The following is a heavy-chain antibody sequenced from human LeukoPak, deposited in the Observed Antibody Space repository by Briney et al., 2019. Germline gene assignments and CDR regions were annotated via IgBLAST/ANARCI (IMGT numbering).Heavy chain of an antibody. CDR3: ARAESGLGSLDY. D-gene: IGHD3-10*01. V-gene: IGHV4-34*01. CDR2: INHSGNT. J-gene: IGHJ4*02. Sequence: KSSETLSLTCAVYGGSFSGYYWSWIRQPPGKGLEWIGEINHSGNTNSNPSLKSRVTMSVDTSKNQFSLKLSSVTAADTAVYYCARAESGLGSLDYWGQGTLVTVSS. CDR1: GGSFSGYY.